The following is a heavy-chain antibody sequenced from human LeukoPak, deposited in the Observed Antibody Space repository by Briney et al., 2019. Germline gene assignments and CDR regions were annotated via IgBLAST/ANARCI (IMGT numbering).Heavy chain of an antibody. V-gene: IGHV3-53*01. Sequence: GGSLRLSCTASGFSVSTDHMSWVRQAPGKGLEWVSIIYNDGNTYYADTVKGRFTISRDNSKNTVDLLLNSLRAEDTAVYYCARVWELSYDYWGQGTLVTVSS. CDR1: GFSVSTDH. CDR2: IYNDGNT. J-gene: IGHJ4*02. CDR3: ARVWELSYDY. D-gene: IGHD3-16*02.